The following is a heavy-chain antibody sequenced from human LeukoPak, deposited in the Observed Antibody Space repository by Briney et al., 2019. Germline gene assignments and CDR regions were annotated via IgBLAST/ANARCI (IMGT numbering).Heavy chain of an antibody. D-gene: IGHD3-3*01. V-gene: IGHV3-21*01. Sequence: GGSLRLSCAASGFTFSSYSMNWVRQAPGKGLEWVSSISSSSSYIYYADSVKGRFTISRDNAKNSLYLQMNSLRAEDTAVYYCARDNDTLPYYDFWSGYNYYFDYWGQGTLVTVFS. CDR2: ISSSSSYI. CDR1: GFTFSSYS. J-gene: IGHJ4*02. CDR3: ARDNDTLPYYDFWSGYNYYFDY.